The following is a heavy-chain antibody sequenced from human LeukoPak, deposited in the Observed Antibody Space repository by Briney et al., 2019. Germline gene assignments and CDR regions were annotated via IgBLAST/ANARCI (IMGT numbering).Heavy chain of an antibody. CDR1: GFTFSSYA. V-gene: IGHV3-23*01. CDR2: TTGDAGDT. CDR3: ARTTGNGHWLIQF. Sequence: PGGSLRLSCAASGFTFSSYAMNWVRQTPVKGLEWVSFTTGDAGDTSYADSVKGRFTISRDNSKNTLFLQLNSLSAEDTGVYYCARTTGNGHWLIQFWGQGTLVTVSS. J-gene: IGHJ4*02. D-gene: IGHD4-23*01.